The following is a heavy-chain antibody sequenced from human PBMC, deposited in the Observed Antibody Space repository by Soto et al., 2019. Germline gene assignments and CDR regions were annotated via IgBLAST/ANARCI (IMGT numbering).Heavy chain of an antibody. V-gene: IGHV4-59*01. Sequence: SETLSLTCTVSGGSISSYYWIWIRQPPGKGLEWIGYISYSGSTNYNPSLKSRPTISVDTSKSQFSLKLRSVTAADTAVYYCARASPYGDYALDYWGQGTLVTVSS. CDR1: GGSISSYY. CDR2: ISYSGST. J-gene: IGHJ4*02. D-gene: IGHD4-17*01. CDR3: ARASPYGDYALDY.